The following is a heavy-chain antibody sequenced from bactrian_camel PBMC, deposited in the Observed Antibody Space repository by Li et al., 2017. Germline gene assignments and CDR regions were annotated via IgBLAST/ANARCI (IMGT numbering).Heavy chain of an antibody. J-gene: IGHJ4*01. CDR3: AAGVGTWYKGGNIPPEPFFPY. Sequence: HVQLVESGGETVQAGGAVRLSCAISGISTHSAYFTGWFRRAPGKQREGVAFIDSDDSTTYEDSVKGRFSISKDNAKNIVYLQMNSLKPEETAMYYCAAGVGTWYKGGNIPPEPFFPYWGRGTQVTVS. CDR2: IDSDDST. V-gene: IGHV3S53*01. CDR1: GISTHSAYF. D-gene: IGHD6*01.